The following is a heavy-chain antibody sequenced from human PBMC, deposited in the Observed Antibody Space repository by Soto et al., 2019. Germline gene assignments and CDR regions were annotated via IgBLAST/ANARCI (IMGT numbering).Heavy chain of an antibody. J-gene: IGHJ2*01. CDR3: ARVSSRGIVYGVHKPYWYFEL. CDR2: ITPLFGTA. CDR1: GGTFSSYA. V-gene: IGHV1-69*01. D-gene: IGHD4-17*01. Sequence: QVQLVQSGAEVKKPGSSVKVSCKASGGTFSSYAISWVRQAPGQGLECMGGITPLFGTANFAQKFQGRVTITSDEFTSTAYMELRCLRSGDTAVYYCARVSSRGIVYGVHKPYWYFELWGRSTLVTVSS.